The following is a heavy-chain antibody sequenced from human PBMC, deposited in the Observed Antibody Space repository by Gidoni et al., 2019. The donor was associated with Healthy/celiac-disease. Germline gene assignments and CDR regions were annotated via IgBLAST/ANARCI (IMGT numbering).Heavy chain of an antibody. J-gene: IGHJ3*02. Sequence: QVQLVQSGAEVQKPGASVKVSCKASGYTFTGYYMHWVRQAPGQGLEWMGWINPNSGGTNYAQKFQGWVTMTRDTSISTAYMELSRLRSDDTAVYYCARASSGWPNDAFDIWGQGTMVTVSS. CDR2: INPNSGGT. CDR1: GYTFTGYY. V-gene: IGHV1-2*04. D-gene: IGHD6-19*01. CDR3: ARASSGWPNDAFDI.